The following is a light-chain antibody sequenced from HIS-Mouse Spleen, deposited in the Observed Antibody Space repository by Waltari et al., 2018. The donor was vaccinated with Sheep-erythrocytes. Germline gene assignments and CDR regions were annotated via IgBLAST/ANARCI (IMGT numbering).Light chain of an antibody. CDR1: SSDVGGYNY. CDR3: SSYTSSSTLVV. CDR2: DVS. V-gene: IGLV2-14*03. Sequence: QSALTHPASVSRSPGHSTTIACPGPSSDVGGYNYVSWYQQHPGKAPKLMIFDVSNRPSEVSNRFSGSKSGNTASLTISGLQAEDEADYYCSSYTSSSTLVVFGGGTKLTVL. J-gene: IGLJ2*01.